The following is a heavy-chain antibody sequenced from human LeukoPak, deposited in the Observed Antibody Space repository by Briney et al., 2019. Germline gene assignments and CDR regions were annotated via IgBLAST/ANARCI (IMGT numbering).Heavy chain of an antibody. CDR2: ISSDGSNK. J-gene: IGHJ3*01. V-gene: IGHV3-30*03. Sequence: PGGSPRLSCAASRFTFSTYWMHWVRQAPGKGLEWVAFISSDGSNKYYADSVKGRFSISRDNSKNTLFLQMNSLRPEDTAVYYCARGRRTLIVGATRNAFDVWGQGTIVTVSS. D-gene: IGHD1-26*01. CDR1: RFTFSTYW. CDR3: ARGRRTLIVGATRNAFDV.